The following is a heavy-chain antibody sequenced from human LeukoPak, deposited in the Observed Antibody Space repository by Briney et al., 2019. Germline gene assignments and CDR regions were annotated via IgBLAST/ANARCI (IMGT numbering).Heavy chain of an antibody. J-gene: IGHJ4*02. CDR3: ARDRGIRSRITGTTHFDY. Sequence: ASVKVSFKASGGTFSSYAISWVRQAPGQGLEWMGGIIPIFGTANYAQKFQGRVTITADESTSTAYMELSSLRSEDTAVYYCARDRGIRSRITGTTHFDYWGQGTLVTVSS. CDR2: IIPIFGTA. D-gene: IGHD1-20*01. CDR1: GGTFSSYA. V-gene: IGHV1-69*13.